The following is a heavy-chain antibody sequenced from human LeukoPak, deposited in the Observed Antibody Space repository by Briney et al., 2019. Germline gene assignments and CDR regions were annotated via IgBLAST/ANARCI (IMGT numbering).Heavy chain of an antibody. V-gene: IGHV3-7*01. CDR2: IKQDGSEK. CDR1: GFTFSSYE. Sequence: PGGSLRLSCAASGFTFSSYEMNWVRQAPGKGLEWVANIKQDGSEKYYVDSVKGRFTISRDNAKNSLYLQMNSLRVEDTAVYYCASRYSSSWYYYYYYMDVWGKGTTVTVSS. D-gene: IGHD6-13*01. CDR3: ASRYSSSWYYYYYYMDV. J-gene: IGHJ6*03.